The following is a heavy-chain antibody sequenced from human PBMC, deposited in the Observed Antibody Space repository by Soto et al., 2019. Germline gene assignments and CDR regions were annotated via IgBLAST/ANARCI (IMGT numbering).Heavy chain of an antibody. CDR2: ISAYNGNT. CDR1: GYTFTSYG. J-gene: IGHJ4*02. CDR3: ARVPLMVYARALGY. D-gene: IGHD2-8*01. V-gene: IGHV1-18*01. Sequence: ASVKVSCKASGYTFTSYGISWVRQAPGQGLEWMGWISAYNGNTNYAQKLQGRVTMTTDTSTSTAYMELRSLRSDDTAVYYCARVPLMVYARALGYWGQGTLVTSPQ.